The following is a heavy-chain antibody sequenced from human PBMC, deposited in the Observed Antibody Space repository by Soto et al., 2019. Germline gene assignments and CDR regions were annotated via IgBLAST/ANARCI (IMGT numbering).Heavy chain of an antibody. CDR2: INRHGDST. CDR3: ARDHRWGYEYGDYGDS. V-gene: IGHV3-20*03. J-gene: IGHJ4*02. Sequence: YGLSWINKGPGKGLEWVSGINRHGDSTGYADSVKGRFTISRDNANNSLYLQMNGLRAEDTAFYYCARDHRWGYEYGDYGDSWGQGTLVTVSS. CDR1: YG. D-gene: IGHD4-17*01.